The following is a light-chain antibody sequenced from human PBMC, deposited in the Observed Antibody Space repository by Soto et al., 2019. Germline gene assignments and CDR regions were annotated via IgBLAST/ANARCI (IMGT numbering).Light chain of an antibody. J-gene: IGLJ1*01. CDR2: ESA. CDR3: ASWEHGLGGGGV. V-gene: IGLV1-51*02. Sequence: QSVLTQPPSLSAAPGQTVTISCSGGSSNIGNNHVSWYQHLPGTSPKLLIYESAKRPSGIPDRFSGSKSGASATLVITGLQTGDEADYYCASWEHGLGGGGVFGTGTKVTVL. CDR1: SSNIGNNH.